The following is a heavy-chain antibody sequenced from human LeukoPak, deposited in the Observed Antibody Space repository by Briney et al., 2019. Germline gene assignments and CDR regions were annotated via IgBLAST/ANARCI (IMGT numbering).Heavy chain of an antibody. Sequence: GGSLRLSCAASGFTFSSYGMHWVRQAPGKGLEWVAVIWYDGSNRYYADSVKGRFTISRDNPKNTLYLQMNSLRAEDTAVYYCAKIGIAWAYWGQGTLVTVSS. CDR1: GFTFSSYG. D-gene: IGHD6-13*01. CDR2: IWYDGSNR. J-gene: IGHJ4*02. CDR3: AKIGIAWAY. V-gene: IGHV3-33*06.